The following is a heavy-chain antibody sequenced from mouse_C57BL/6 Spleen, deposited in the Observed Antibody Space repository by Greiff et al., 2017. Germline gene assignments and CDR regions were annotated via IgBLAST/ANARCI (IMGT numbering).Heavy chain of an antibody. V-gene: IGHV1-7*01. CDR1: GYTFTSYW. CDR2: INPSSGYT. CDR3: AREGNYYAMDY. J-gene: IGHJ4*01. Sequence: QVQLKESGAELAKPGASVKLSCTASGYTFTSYWMHWVKQRPGQGLEWIGYINPSSGYTKYNQKFKDKATLTADKSSSTAYMQLSSLTYADAAVYYCAREGNYYAMDYWGQGTSVTVSS.